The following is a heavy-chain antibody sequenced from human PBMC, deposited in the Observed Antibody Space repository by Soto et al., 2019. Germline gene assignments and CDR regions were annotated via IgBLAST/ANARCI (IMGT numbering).Heavy chain of an antibody. Sequence: SDTLSVTCTVLGGSISSSSYYWGWIRQPPGKGLEWIGSIYYSGSTYYNPSLKSRVTISVDTSKNQFSLKLSSVTAADTAVYYCARGRNWFDPWGQGTLVTVSS. CDR3: ARGRNWFDP. J-gene: IGHJ5*02. V-gene: IGHV4-39*01. CDR2: IYYSGST. CDR1: GGSISSSSYY.